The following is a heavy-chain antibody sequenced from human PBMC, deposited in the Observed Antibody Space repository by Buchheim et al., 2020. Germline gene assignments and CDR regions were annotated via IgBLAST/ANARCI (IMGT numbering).Heavy chain of an antibody. Sequence: QVQLVESGGGVVQPGRSLRLSCAASGFTFSSYGMHWVRQAPGKGLEWVAVIWYDGSNKYYADSVKGRFTISRDNSKNTLYLQRNSLRAEDTAVYYCARDNNCSGGSCYHDLWGQGPL. CDR3: ARDNNCSGGSCYHDL. CDR2: IWYDGSNK. V-gene: IGHV3-33*01. J-gene: IGHJ4*02. CDR1: GFTFSSYG. D-gene: IGHD2-15*01.